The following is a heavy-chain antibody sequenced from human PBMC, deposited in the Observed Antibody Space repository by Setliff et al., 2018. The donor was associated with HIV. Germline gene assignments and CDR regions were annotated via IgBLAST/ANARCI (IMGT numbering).Heavy chain of an antibody. D-gene: IGHD3-10*01. V-gene: IGHV3-30*02. Sequence: PGGSLRLSCAASGFTFRQYGMHWVRQAPGKGLERVAFVRFDGSDRYYLDSVKGRFTISRDTSKSTVYLQMNSLRTEDTALYYCAKDKYYSNHTDNSPLDSWGRGTPVTVSS. CDR1: GFTFRQYG. J-gene: IGHJ4*02. CDR3: AKDKYYSNHTDNSPLDS. CDR2: VRFDGSDR.